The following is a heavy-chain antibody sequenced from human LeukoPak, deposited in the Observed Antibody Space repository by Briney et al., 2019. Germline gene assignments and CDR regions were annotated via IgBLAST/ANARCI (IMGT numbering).Heavy chain of an antibody. CDR1: GGSFSGYY. J-gene: IGHJ4*02. D-gene: IGHD2-2*01. CDR2: INHSGRT. Sequence: PSETLSLTCAGYGGSFSGYYWSWIRQPPGKGMEWIGEINHSGRTNYNPSLKSRVTISVDTSKNQFSLKLSSVTAADTAVYYCARGPIVVVPAAMSRLDYWGQGTLVTVSS. V-gene: IGHV4-34*01. CDR3: ARGPIVVVPAAMSRLDY.